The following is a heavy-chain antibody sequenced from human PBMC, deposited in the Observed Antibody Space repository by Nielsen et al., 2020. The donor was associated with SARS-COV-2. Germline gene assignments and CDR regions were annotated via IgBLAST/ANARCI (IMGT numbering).Heavy chain of an antibody. CDR3: AKFDTAGYYFDY. Sequence: WIRQPPGKGLEWVSAISGSGGSTYYADSVKGRFTISRDNSKNTLYLQMNSLRAEDTAVYYRAKFDTAGYYFDYWGQGTLVTVSS. D-gene: IGHD6-13*01. J-gene: IGHJ4*02. CDR2: ISGSGGST. V-gene: IGHV3-23*01.